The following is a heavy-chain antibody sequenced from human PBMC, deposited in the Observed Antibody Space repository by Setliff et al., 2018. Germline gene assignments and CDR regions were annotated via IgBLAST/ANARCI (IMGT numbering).Heavy chain of an antibody. V-gene: IGHV4-39*07. J-gene: IGHJ4*02. D-gene: IGHD3-3*01. CDR3: ARTDDYYNFYAY. CDR2: INHSGST. Sequence: SETLSLTCTVSGGSISSGCYYWSWIRQPPGKGLEWIGEINHSGSTNYNPSLKSRVTISIDASKNQFSLKLDSVTAADTAVYYCARTDDYYNFYAYWGQGTLVTVSS. CDR1: GGSISSGCYY.